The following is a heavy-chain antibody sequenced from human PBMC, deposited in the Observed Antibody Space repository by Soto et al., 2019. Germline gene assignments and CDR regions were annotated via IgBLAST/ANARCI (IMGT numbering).Heavy chain of an antibody. J-gene: IGHJ5*02. CDR2: INPNSGGT. CDR3: ARGIAAAGTSGNWFDP. CDR1: GYTFTSYA. V-gene: IGHV1-2*04. Sequence: ASVKVSCKASGYTFTSYAMHWVRQAPGQRLEWMGWINPNSGGTNYAQKFQGWVTMTRDTSISTAYMELSRLRSDDTAVYYCARGIAAAGTSGNWFDPWGQGTLVTVSS. D-gene: IGHD6-13*01.